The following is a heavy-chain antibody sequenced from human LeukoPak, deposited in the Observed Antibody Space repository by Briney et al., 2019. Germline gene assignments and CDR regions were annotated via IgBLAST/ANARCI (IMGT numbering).Heavy chain of an antibody. CDR3: AELGITMIGGV. CDR1: GWSFSRYY. D-gene: IGHD3-10*01. Sequence: GGALTLSCVACGWSFSRYYMHGVRQAPGRGLVGVSWIKGDSRDNIYADSVKGGLTISRDNVKNAVYLQVNGRRAEHPAVYYCAELGITMIGGVWGKGTTVTISS. J-gene: IGHJ6*03. CDR2: IKGDSRDN. V-gene: IGHV3-74*01.